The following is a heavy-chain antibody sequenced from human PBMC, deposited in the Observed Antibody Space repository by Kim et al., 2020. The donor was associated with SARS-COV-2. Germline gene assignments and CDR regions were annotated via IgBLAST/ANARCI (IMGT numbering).Heavy chain of an antibody. V-gene: IGHV4-34*01. CDR1: GGSFSGYY. J-gene: IGHJ3*02. CDR2: INHSGST. D-gene: IGHD3-16*01. Sequence: SETLSLTCAVYGGSFSGYYWSWIRQPPGKGLEWIGEINHSGSTNYNPSLKSRVTISVDTSKNQFSLKLSSVTAADTAVYYCARAPLRLGEYRILVRGVAFEIWDRGTMVTVSS. CDR3: ARAPLRLGEYRILVRGVAFEI.